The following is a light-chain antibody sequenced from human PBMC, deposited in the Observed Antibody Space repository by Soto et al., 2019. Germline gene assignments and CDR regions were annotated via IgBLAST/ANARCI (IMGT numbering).Light chain of an antibody. CDR1: SSDVGGYNY. Sequence: QSALTQPASVSGSPGQSITISCTGTSSDVGGYNYVSWYQQHPGKAPKLMIYEVRNRPSGVSNRFSGSKSGNTASLTISGLQAEDEADFYCTSYRSSNTWVFGGGTKLTVL. CDR3: TSYRSSNTWV. CDR2: EVR. V-gene: IGLV2-14*01. J-gene: IGLJ3*02.